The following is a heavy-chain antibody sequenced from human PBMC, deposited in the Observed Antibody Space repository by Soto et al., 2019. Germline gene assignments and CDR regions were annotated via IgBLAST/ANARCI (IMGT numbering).Heavy chain of an antibody. Sequence: QVQLQQSGPRLARPSGTLSLTCVVSGGSISSTNWWTWVRQTPGKGLEWIGEVYHTGSTKYNPSLKNRVTISLDKSNNHFSLNLKSVPAADPAVYYCAPLPPRIVVVVLPIPSWGQGTLVTVSS. CDR2: VYHTGST. J-gene: IGHJ4*02. V-gene: IGHV4-4*02. CDR3: APLPPRIVVVVLPIPS. D-gene: IGHD2-15*01. CDR1: GGSISSTNW.